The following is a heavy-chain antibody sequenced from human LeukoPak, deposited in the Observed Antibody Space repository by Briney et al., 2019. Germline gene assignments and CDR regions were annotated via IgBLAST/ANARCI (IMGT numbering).Heavy chain of an antibody. CDR2: ISYDESNK. D-gene: IGHD2-2*01. CDR3: ASRYCSSSNCLYWPLDY. CDR1: GFTFSSHA. J-gene: IGHJ4*02. Sequence: GRSLRPSCAASGFTFSSHAMHWVRQAPGKGLEWVAVISYDESNKYSADSVKGRFTISRDNSRNTLYLEMNSLRTEDTAVYYCASRYCSSSNCLYWPLDYWGQGTLVTVSS. V-gene: IGHV3-30-3*01.